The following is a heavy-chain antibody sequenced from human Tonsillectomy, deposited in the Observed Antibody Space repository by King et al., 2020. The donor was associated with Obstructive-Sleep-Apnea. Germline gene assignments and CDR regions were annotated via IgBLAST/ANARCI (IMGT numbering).Heavy chain of an antibody. V-gene: IGHV3-30*18. CDR1: GFTFSNYG. CDR3: AKDRGDSPYWYFDL. D-gene: IGHD4-17*01. J-gene: IGHJ2*01. Sequence: VQLVESGGGVVQPGRSLRLSCAASGFTFSNYGMHWVRQAPGKGLECVAVISYDGSNKYYADSVKGRFTISRDNSKNTLYLQMNSPRAEDTAVYYCAKDRGDSPYWYFDLWGRGTPVTVSS. CDR2: ISYDGSNK.